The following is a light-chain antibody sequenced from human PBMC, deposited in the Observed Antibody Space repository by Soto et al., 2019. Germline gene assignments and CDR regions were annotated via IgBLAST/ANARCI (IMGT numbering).Light chain of an antibody. CDR3: MQGTHWPWT. J-gene: IGKJ1*01. CDR1: QSLVYSEGNAY. V-gene: IGKV2-30*01. CDR2: KVS. Sequence: DAVLTQSPLSLPVTLGQSASISCRSSQSLVYSEGNAYLIWFHQRPGQSPRRLIYKVSNRDSGVPDRFSGSGSGTDFTLKIGRVEAEDVGVYYCMQGTHWPWTFGQGTKVEI.